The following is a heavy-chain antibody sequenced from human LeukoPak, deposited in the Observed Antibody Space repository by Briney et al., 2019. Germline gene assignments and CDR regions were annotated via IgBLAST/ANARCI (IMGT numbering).Heavy chain of an antibody. CDR2: TNPSGGST. Sequence: ASVKVSCKASGYTFTGYYMHWVRQAPGQGLEWMGITNPSGGSTSYAQKFQGRVTMTRDMSTSTVYMELSSLRSEDMAVYYCARGGGRNTTMVWAFDYWGQGTLVTVSS. CDR3: ARGGGRNTTMVWAFDY. D-gene: IGHD5-18*01. CDR1: GYTFTGYY. V-gene: IGHV1-46*01. J-gene: IGHJ4*02.